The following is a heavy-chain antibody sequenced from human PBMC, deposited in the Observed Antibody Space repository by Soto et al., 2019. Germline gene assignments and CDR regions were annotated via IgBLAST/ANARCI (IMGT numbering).Heavy chain of an antibody. Sequence: ETLSLTCTVSGGFVNSDTHSWSWIRQTPGKRLEWIGFIYSGGSTKNPSLRSRVTMSVDTSRNQFSLKLRSVIVADTAVYHCARFVRSCSATTCSTRADVWGQGITVTVSS. CDR3: ARFVRSCSATTCSTRADV. D-gene: IGHD2-2*01. CDR1: GGFVNSDTHS. J-gene: IGHJ6*02. CDR2: IYSGGST. V-gene: IGHV4-61*01.